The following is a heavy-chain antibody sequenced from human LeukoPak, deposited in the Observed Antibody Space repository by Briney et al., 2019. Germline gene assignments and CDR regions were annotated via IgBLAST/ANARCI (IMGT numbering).Heavy chain of an antibody. J-gene: IGHJ4*02. CDR3: ARGPTKNYFDS. CDR2: IYSSGTT. Sequence: SETLSLTCTVSGGSISSYYRSWIRQPPGRGLEWIGYIYSSGTTNYNPSLKSRVTISVDTSKSQFSLKLSSVTAADTAVYYCARGPTKNYFDSWGKGTVVTVSS. CDR1: GGSISSYY. V-gene: IGHV4-59*01.